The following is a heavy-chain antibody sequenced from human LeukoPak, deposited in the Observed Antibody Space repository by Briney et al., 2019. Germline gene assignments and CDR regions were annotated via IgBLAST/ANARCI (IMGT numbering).Heavy chain of an antibody. J-gene: IGHJ4*02. CDR1: GSTFSSYA. CDR2: ISGSGGST. Sequence: GGSLRLSCAASGSTFSSYAMSWVRQAPGKGLEWVSAISGSGGSTYYADSVKGRFTISRDNSKNTLYLQMNSLRAGDTAVYYCARRGLHYYDSSGYYYAYWGQGTLVTVSS. D-gene: IGHD3-22*01. V-gene: IGHV3-23*01. CDR3: ARRGLHYYDSSGYYYAY.